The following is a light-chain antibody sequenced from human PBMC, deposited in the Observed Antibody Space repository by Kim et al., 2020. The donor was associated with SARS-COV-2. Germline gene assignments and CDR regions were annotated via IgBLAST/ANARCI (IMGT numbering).Light chain of an antibody. Sequence: ASIGDRVSITCQARQDITTDLTWDQHKPGRAPRLRIYDATTLETGVPPRFSGTGSGKDFTFTISNLQPEDGGTYYCQQYDTLPLSFGGGTKVDIK. CDR3: QQYDTLPLS. J-gene: IGKJ4*01. V-gene: IGKV1-33*01. CDR2: DAT. CDR1: QDITTD.